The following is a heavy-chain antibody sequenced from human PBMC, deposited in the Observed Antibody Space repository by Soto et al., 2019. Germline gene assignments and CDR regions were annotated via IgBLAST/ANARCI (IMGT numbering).Heavy chain of an antibody. J-gene: IGHJ4*02. Sequence: EVQLLESGGGLAQPGGSLRLSCAASGFTFSAYAMSWVRQAPGKGLEWVSTMGATSGSTYYADSVKGRFTISRDNSKNTLHLQMNSLRADDTAVYYCAKRRIARSTSCDDYWGQGTLVTVSS. D-gene: IGHD2-2*01. V-gene: IGHV3-23*01. CDR1: GFTFSAYA. CDR3: AKRRIARSTSCDDY. CDR2: MGATSGST.